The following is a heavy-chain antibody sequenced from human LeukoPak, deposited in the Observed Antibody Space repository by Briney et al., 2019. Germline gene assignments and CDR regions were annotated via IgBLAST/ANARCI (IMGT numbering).Heavy chain of an antibody. D-gene: IGHD5-18*01. Sequence: SETLSLTCTVSGGSISSSGYYWTWIRQPPGKGLEWIGYLYYGGTTYYNPSLKSRVTMSVDTSKNQFSLKLNSVTAADTAAYYCACGTWIQLWEEYWGQGTLVTVSS. CDR2: LYYGGTT. V-gene: IGHV4-39*01. CDR3: ACGTWIQLWEEY. CDR1: GGSISSSGYY. J-gene: IGHJ4*02.